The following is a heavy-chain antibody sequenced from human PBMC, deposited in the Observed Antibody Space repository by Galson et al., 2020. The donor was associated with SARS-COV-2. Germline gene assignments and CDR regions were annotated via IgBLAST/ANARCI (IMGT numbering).Heavy chain of an antibody. CDR3: ARETGYWDSSGYFEGNYYFDY. CDR1: GASLRSARFY. V-gene: IGHV4-61*02. Sequence: SQTLSLTCTVSGASLRSARFYWSSIRQPAGKGLEWIGRSHTSVYTNSNTSLKSRFPISVDTSKTQFSLMLSSVTAADTAVYYCARETGYWDSSGYFEGNYYFDYWGQGTLVTVSS. D-gene: IGHD3-22*01. J-gene: IGHJ4*02. CDR2: SHTSVYT.